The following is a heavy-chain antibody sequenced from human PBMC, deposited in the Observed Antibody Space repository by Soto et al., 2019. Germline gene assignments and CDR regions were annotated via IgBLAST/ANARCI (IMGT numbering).Heavy chain of an antibody. CDR3: ARQSSSNYYCGLDV. V-gene: IGHV4-39*01. D-gene: IGHD6-6*01. J-gene: IGHJ6*02. CDR1: GGSISSSSFH. Sequence: SETLSLTCTVSGGSISSSSFHWGWIRQPSGKGLEWIGSIYYSGSTYYSPSLKSRITINPDTSKNQLSLQLNSVTPEDTAVYYCARQSSSNYYCGLDVWGQGTTVTVSS. CDR2: IYYSGST.